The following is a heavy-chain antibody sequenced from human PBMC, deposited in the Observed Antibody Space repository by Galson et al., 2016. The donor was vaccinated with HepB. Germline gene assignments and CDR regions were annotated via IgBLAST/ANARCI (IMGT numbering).Heavy chain of an antibody. CDR3: AREQAVGYGMDV. CDR2: SSAYSGNT. CDR1: GYTFTSYD. V-gene: IGHV1-18*01. Sequence: SVKVSCKASGYTFTSYDINWVRQATGQGLEWMGWSSAYSGNTNYAQKLQGRVTMTTDTSTSTAYMELRSLRSDDTAVYYCAREQAVGYGMDVWGQGTTVTVSS. D-gene: IGHD4-23*01. J-gene: IGHJ6*02.